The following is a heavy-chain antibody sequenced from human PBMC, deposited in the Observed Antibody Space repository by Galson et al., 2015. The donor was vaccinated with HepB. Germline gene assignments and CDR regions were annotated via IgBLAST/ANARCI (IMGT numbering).Heavy chain of an antibody. CDR1: GFTFSPYW. J-gene: IGHJ6*02. CDR3: ASFFPGYDARITQYGMDV. D-gene: IGHD4/OR15-4a*01. Sequence: SLRLSCAASGFTFSPYWMHWVRHAPGKGLEWVSSISSSSSYIYYADSVKGRFTISRDNAKNSLYLQMNSLRAEDTAVYYCASFFPGYDARITQYGMDVWGQGTTVTVSS. V-gene: IGHV3-21*01. CDR2: ISSSSSYI.